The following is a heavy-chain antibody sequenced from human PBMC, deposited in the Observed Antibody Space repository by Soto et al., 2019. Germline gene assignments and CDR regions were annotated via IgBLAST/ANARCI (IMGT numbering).Heavy chain of an antibody. CDR3: ARDRAYGSGSYYPPGYYYGMDV. D-gene: IGHD3-10*01. CDR1: GGTFSSYA. CDR2: IIPIFGTA. V-gene: IGHV1-69*13. J-gene: IGHJ6*02. Sequence: ASVKVSCKASGGTFSSYAISWVRQAPGQGLEWMGGIIPIFGTANYAQKFQGRVTITADESTSTAYMELSSLRSEDTAVYYCARDRAYGSGSYYPPGYYYGMDVWGQGTTVTVSS.